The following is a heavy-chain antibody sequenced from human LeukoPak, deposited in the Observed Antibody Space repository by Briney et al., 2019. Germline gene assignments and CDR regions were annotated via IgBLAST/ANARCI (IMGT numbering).Heavy chain of an antibody. D-gene: IGHD2-21*01. Sequence: SQTLPLTCTVSGGSISSGGYYWSWIRQHPGKGLEWIGYIYFSENTYYNPSLKSRVTISVDTSKNQFSLKLSSVTAADTAVYYCARVSYGGNFFDYWGQGTLVTVSS. V-gene: IGHV4-31*03. J-gene: IGHJ4*02. CDR3: ARVSYGGNFFDY. CDR1: GGSISSGGYY. CDR2: IYFSENT.